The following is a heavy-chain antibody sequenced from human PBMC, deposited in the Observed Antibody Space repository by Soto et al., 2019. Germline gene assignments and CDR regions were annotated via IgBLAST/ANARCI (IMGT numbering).Heavy chain of an antibody. V-gene: IGHV4-30-4*01. J-gene: IGHJ4*02. CDR3: ARDYRSGYDN. CDR2: VYYTGGS. CDR1: GGSISSGDYY. D-gene: IGHD6-19*01. Sequence: SETLSLTCTVSGGSISSGDYYWSWIRQPPGKGLEWIAYVYYTGGSYYNPSLKSRATISVDTSKNQFSLKVSSVTATDTAFYYCARDYRSGYDNWGQGILVTVSS.